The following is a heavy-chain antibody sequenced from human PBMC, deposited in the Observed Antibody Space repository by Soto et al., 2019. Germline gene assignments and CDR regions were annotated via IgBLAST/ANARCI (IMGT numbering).Heavy chain of an antibody. CDR3: ASAPLYDSSGYYWYFDL. D-gene: IGHD3-22*01. CDR1: GFTVSSYY. V-gene: IGHV3-53*01. CDR2: IYSGGTT. Sequence: GGSLRLSCAASGFTVSSYYMSWVRQAPGKGLEWVSVIYSGGTTYYADSVKGRFTISRDNSRSTLYLQMNNLRGEDTAVYYCASAPLYDSSGYYWYFDLWGRGTLVTVSS. J-gene: IGHJ2*01.